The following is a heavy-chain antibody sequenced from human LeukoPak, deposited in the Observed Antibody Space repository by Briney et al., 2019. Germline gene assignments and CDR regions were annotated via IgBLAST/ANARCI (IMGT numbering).Heavy chain of an antibody. V-gene: IGHV3-23*01. J-gene: IGHJ4*02. CDR2: ISNNAGST. D-gene: IGHD2-2*01. CDR3: AKSSDGSTSFDQ. Sequence: GGSLRLSCAASGFTFRNYGMNWVRQAPGKGLEWVSTISNNAGSTYSADSVKGRFTISRDNSKNTLYLQINSLRAEDMALYYCAKSSDGSTSFDQWGQGTLVTVSS. CDR1: GFTFRNYG.